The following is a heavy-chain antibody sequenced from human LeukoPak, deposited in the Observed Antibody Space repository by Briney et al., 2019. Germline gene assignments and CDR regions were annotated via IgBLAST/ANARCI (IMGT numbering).Heavy chain of an antibody. Sequence: GSLRLSCAASGFTVSSNYMSWVRQPPGKGLEWIGYVYYSGSTNYKPSLKSRVTISVDTSKNQFSLKLNSVTAADTAVYYCARGNTGMADFDYWGQGTLVTVSS. CDR1: GFTVSSNY. CDR3: ARGNTGMADFDY. J-gene: IGHJ4*02. D-gene: IGHD5-18*01. CDR2: VYYSGST. V-gene: IGHV4-59*02.